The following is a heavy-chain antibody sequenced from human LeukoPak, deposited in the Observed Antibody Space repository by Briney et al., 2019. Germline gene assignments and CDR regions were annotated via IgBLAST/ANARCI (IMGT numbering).Heavy chain of an antibody. D-gene: IGHD2-2*02. Sequence: GESLKISCKGSGYSFTSYWIGWVRQVPGKGLEWMGIIYPGDSDTRYSPSFQGQVTISADKSISTAYLQWSSLKASDTAMYYCARGGYCSSTSCYTRNWFDPWGQGTLVTVSS. CDR2: IYPGDSDT. CDR3: ARGGYCSSTSCYTRNWFDP. J-gene: IGHJ5*02. CDR1: GYSFTSYW. V-gene: IGHV5-51*01.